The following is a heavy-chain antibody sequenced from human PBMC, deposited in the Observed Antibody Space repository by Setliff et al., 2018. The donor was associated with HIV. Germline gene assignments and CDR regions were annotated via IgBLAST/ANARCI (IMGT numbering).Heavy chain of an antibody. CDR3: VRDLAREIAH. Sequence: SGGSLRLSCAASGFSFDDYGMNWVRQVPGKGLEWVSAISRNGGSTAYADSVKGRFTISRDNAKNSLYLQMNSLRAEDTGLYYCVRDLAREIAHWGQGTLVTVSS. CDR2: ISRNGGST. J-gene: IGHJ4*02. CDR1: GFSFDDYG. V-gene: IGHV3-20*04. D-gene: IGHD3-10*01.